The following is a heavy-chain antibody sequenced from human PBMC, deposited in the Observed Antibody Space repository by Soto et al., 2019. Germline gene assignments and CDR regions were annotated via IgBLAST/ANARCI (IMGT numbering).Heavy chain of an antibody. D-gene: IGHD3-9*01. Sequence: GGSLRLSCTASGFTFGDYAMSWFRQAPGKGLEWVGFIRGKAYGGTTEYAASVKGRFTISRDDSKRIAYLQMNSLKTEDTAVYYCTREVSYDILTGYKSWGQGTLVTVSS. CDR2: IRGKAYGGTT. CDR1: GFTFGDYA. V-gene: IGHV3-49*03. J-gene: IGHJ5*02. CDR3: TREVSYDILTGYKS.